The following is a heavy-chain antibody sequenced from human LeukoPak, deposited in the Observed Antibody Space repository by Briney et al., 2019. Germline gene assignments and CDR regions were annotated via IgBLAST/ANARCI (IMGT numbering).Heavy chain of an antibody. V-gene: IGHV1-18*01. CDR2: ISAYNGNT. CDR3: ARGGITMVRGVIGLDY. CDR1: GYTFTSYG. J-gene: IGHJ4*02. Sequence: ASVKVSCKASGYTFTSYGISWVRQAPGQGLEWMGWISAYNGNTNYAQKLKGRVTMTTDTSTSTAYMELRSLRSDDTAVYYCARGGITMVRGVIGLDYWGQGTLVTVSS. D-gene: IGHD3-10*01.